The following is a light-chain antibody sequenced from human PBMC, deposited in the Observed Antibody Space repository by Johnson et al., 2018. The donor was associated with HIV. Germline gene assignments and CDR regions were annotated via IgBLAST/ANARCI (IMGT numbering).Light chain of an antibody. J-gene: IGLJ1*01. CDR3: GVWDASLSPHYV. V-gene: IGLV1-51*02. Sequence: QSVLTQPPSVSAAPGQKVTISCSGHSSNIENYFVSWYQQLPGAAPRLLIYEDYKRPSGIPDRFSGSKSGASATLGITGLQTGDEADYYCGVWDASLSPHYVFGTGTTSTVL. CDR1: SSNIENYF. CDR2: EDY.